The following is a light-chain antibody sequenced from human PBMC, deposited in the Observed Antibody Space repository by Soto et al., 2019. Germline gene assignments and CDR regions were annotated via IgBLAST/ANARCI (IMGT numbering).Light chain of an antibody. V-gene: IGKV3-20*01. CDR3: QQYGSSRT. CDR2: GTS. CDR1: QSVSSIY. Sequence: EIVLTQSPGTRSLSPGERATLSCRASQSVSSIYLAWYLQKPGQAPRLLIYGTSIMATGIPDRFSGSGSGIYFTLTTSRLETEDLTVYYWQQYGSSRTFGQGTKGEIK. J-gene: IGKJ1*01.